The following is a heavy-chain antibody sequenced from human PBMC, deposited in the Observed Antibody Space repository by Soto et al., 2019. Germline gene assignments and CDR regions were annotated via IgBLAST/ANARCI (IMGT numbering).Heavy chain of an antibody. CDR1: GFSFSSYG. Sequence: GGSLRLSCKASGFSFSSYGMHWIRQAQGKGLEWLAIIWNDGSNEYYADSVKGRFTISRDNSKNTVYLQRNNLRADDTAVYFCAREQTHSGGYSEYWAQGXLVTVPS. CDR2: IWNDGSNE. CDR3: AREQTHSGGYSEY. V-gene: IGHV3-33*01. J-gene: IGHJ4*01. D-gene: IGHD2-15*01.